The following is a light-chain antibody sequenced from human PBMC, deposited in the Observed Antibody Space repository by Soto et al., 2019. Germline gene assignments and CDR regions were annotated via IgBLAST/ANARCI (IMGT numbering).Light chain of an antibody. CDR2: GAS. Sequence: EIVMTQSPATLSVSPGERATLSCRASQSVSSNLAWYQQKPGQAPRLLIYGASTRATGIPDRFSGSGSGTAVTLTISSLLSEDLADYYCQESNNRPMTLGQVKKVELK. CDR1: QSVSSN. CDR3: QESNNRPMT. V-gene: IGKV3-15*01. J-gene: IGKJ1*01.